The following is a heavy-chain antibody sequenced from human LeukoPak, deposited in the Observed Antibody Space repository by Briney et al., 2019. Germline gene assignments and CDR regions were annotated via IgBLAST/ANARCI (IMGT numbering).Heavy chain of an antibody. Sequence: PSETLSLTCIFYGGSISSYYWSWIRQPPGKGLEWIGYIYYSGSTNYNPSLKSRVTISVDTSKNQFSLKLSSVTAADTAVYYCAGEGYCSSTSCYKVFDYWGQGTLVTVSS. D-gene: IGHD2-2*02. CDR2: IYYSGST. CDR3: AGEGYCSSTSCYKVFDY. V-gene: IGHV4-59*01. J-gene: IGHJ4*02. CDR1: GGSISSYY.